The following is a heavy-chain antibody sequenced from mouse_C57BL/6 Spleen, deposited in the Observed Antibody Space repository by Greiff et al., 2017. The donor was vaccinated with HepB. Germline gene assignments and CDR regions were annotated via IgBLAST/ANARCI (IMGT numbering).Heavy chain of an antibody. Sequence: QVQLQQPGAELVRPGSSVKLSCKASGYTFTSYWMHWVKQRPIQGLEWIGNIDPSDSETHYNQKFKDKATLTVAKSSSTAYMQLSSLTSEDSAVYYCASYDGYLDYWGQGTTLTVSS. CDR1: GYTFTSYW. V-gene: IGHV1-52*01. CDR2: IDPSDSET. CDR3: ASYDGYLDY. D-gene: IGHD2-3*01. J-gene: IGHJ2*01.